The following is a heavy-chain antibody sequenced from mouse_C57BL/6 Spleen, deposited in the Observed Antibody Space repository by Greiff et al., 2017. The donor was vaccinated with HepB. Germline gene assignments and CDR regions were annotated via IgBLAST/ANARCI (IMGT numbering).Heavy chain of an antibody. V-gene: IGHV1-39*01. J-gene: IGHJ4*01. D-gene: IGHD2-1*01. Sequence: QLQQSGPVLVKPGASVTISCQASGYSFTDYYLNWVKQSNGNCLVWIGLIYPNYGTTSYNQKFKGKATLTVDQSSSTAYMQLNSLTSEDSAVYYCARGNYGAMDYWGQGTSVTVSS. CDR1: GYSFTDYY. CDR2: IYPNYGTT. CDR3: ARGNYGAMDY.